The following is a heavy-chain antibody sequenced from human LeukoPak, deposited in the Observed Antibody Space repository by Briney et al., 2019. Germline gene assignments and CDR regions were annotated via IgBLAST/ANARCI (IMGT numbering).Heavy chain of an antibody. CDR2: IKQDGREK. Sequence: AGSLRLSCAASGFTFSSYWMSWVRQAPGKGLEWVANIKQDGREKYYVHSVKGRFTISRDNAKNSLYLQMNSLRAEDTAVYYCASRRGFDWLLHFDYWGQGTLV. CDR3: ASRRGFDWLLHFDY. CDR1: GFTFSSYW. V-gene: IGHV3-7*01. D-gene: IGHD3-9*01. J-gene: IGHJ4*02.